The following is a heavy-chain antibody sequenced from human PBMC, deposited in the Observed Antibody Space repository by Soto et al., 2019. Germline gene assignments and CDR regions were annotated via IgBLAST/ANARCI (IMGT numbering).Heavy chain of an antibody. CDR3: TTDRRAREYSGYDPLKPHQNDAFDI. J-gene: IGHJ3*02. Sequence: GGSLRLSCAASGFTFSNAWMSWVRQAPGKGLEWVGRIKSKTDGGTTDYAAPVKGRFTISRDDSKNTLYLQMNSLKTEDTAVYYCTTDRRAREYSGYDPLKPHQNDAFDIWGQGTMVTVSS. V-gene: IGHV3-15*01. D-gene: IGHD5-12*01. CDR1: GFTFSNAW. CDR2: IKSKTDGGTT.